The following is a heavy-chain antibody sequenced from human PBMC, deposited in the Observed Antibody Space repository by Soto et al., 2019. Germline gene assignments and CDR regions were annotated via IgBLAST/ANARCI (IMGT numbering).Heavy chain of an antibody. CDR1: GGSINSGGFY. CDR3: ARAASFSYHNTGYYHFDY. D-gene: IGHD3-22*01. Sequence: SETLSLTCTVSGGSINSGGFYWSWIRQHPGKGLEWIGYIYYSGSTYYNPSLTSRVIISVDTSKNQFSLRLRSVTAADTAVYYCARAASFSYHNTGYYHFDYWGQGSLVTVSS. V-gene: IGHV4-31*03. J-gene: IGHJ4*02. CDR2: IYYSGST.